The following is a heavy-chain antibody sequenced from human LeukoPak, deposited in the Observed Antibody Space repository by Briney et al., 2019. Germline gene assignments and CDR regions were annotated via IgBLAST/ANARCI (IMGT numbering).Heavy chain of an antibody. CDR3: ARTSIFGVVNWFDP. V-gene: IGHV4-31*03. CDR1: GGSISSGGYY. J-gene: IGHJ5*02. D-gene: IGHD3-3*01. Sequence: TLSLTCTVAGGSISSGGYYWRWFRQHPGKGLGWIGYIYYRGRTYYNPSLKRRFTISVHTSKNQFSLKLSSVTAADTAVYYCARTSIFGVVNWFDPWGQGTLVTVSS. CDR2: IYYRGRT.